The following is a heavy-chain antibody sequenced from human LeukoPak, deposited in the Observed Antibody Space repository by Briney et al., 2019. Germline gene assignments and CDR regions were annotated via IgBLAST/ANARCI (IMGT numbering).Heavy chain of an antibody. D-gene: IGHD6-13*01. CDR2: IWYDGSNK. J-gene: IGHJ4*02. Sequence: GGSLRLSCAASGFTFSSYGMHWVRQAPGKGLEWVAVIWYDGSNKYYADSVKGRFTISRDNSKNTLYLQMNSLRAEDTAVYYCARDLKVRSAAGHTFNYWGQGTLVTVSS. CDR3: ARDLKVRSAAGHTFNY. V-gene: IGHV3-33*01. CDR1: GFTFSSYG.